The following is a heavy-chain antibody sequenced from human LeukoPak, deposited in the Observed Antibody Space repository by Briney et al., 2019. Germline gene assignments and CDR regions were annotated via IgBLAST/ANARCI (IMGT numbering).Heavy chain of an antibody. CDR3: ARNFDSYNAFDI. J-gene: IGHJ3*02. D-gene: IGHD3-22*01. CDR2: ISYSGST. Sequence: SQTLSLTCTVSGFSISSSDYYWSWIRQHPTKGLEWIGYISYSGSTYYNPSLKSRVTISVDTSKNHFSLRLSSVTAADTAVYYCARNFDSYNAFDIWGQGTMATVSS. V-gene: IGHV4-31*03. CDR1: GFSISSSDYY.